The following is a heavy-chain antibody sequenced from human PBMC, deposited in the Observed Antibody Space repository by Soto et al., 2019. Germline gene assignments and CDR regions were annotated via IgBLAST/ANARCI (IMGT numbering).Heavy chain of an antibody. CDR3: GRDDLDVKGGSRVALPDPVGDY. V-gene: IGHV3-30*03. Sequence: GGSLRLSRAASGFTFSNYDIHWVRQAPGKGLEWVAIISYDGSYKYYADSVMGRFTISRDNSKNTLYLQMSSLRVEDTAVYYCGRDDLDVKGGSRVALPDPVGDYWGQGALVTVSS. D-gene: IGHD3-3*01. J-gene: IGHJ4*02. CDR2: ISYDGSYK. CDR1: GFTFSNYD.